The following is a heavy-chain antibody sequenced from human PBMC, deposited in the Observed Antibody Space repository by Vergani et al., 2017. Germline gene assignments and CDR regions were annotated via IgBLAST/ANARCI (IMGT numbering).Heavy chain of an antibody. CDR2: ISGSGGST. CDR1: GFTFSSYA. D-gene: IGHD3-3*01. V-gene: IGHV3-23*01. Sequence: EVQLLESGGGLVQPGGSLRLSCAASGFTFSSYATSWVRPAPGKGLEWVSAISGSGGSTYYADSVKGRFTISRDNSKNTLYLKMNSLRAEDTAVYYCAKAPRLKQRITIFGVVSGYYFDYWGQGTLVTVSS. CDR3: AKAPRLKQRITIFGVVSGYYFDY. J-gene: IGHJ4*02.